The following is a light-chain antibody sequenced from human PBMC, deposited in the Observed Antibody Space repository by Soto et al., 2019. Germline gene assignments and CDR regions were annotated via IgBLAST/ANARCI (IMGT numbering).Light chain of an antibody. V-gene: IGLV1-40*01. CDR2: GNS. Sequence: QSVLTQPPSVSGALGQKVTISCTGSSSNIGAGYDVNWYHQLPGTAPKLLIHGNSNRPSGVPDRFSGSKSGTSASLAITGLQAEDEADYFCQSYDSSLSGYVFGTGTNVTVL. CDR1: SSNIGAGYD. J-gene: IGLJ1*01. CDR3: QSYDSSLSGYV.